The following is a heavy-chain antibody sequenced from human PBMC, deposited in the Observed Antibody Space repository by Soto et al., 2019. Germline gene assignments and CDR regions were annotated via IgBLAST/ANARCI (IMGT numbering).Heavy chain of an antibody. Sequence: GGSLRLSCAASGFTFSSYGMHWVRQAPGKGLEWVAVISYDGSNKYYADSVKGRFTISRDNSKNTLYLQMNSLRAEDTAVYYCAKDRGDYGDQPGDYWRQGTLVTVSS. V-gene: IGHV3-30*18. D-gene: IGHD4-17*01. CDR2: ISYDGSNK. J-gene: IGHJ4*02. CDR1: GFTFSSYG. CDR3: AKDRGDYGDQPGDY.